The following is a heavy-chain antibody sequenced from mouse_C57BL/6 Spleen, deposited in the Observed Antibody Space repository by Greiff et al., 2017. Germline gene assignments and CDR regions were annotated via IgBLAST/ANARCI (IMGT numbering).Heavy chain of an antibody. J-gene: IGHJ4*01. CDR3: ARDYYGSLYAMDY. D-gene: IGHD1-1*01. CDR2: ISYDGSN. V-gene: IGHV3-6*01. Sequence: EVKVEESGPGLVKPSQSLSLTCSVTGYSITSGYYWNWIRQSPGNKLEWMGYISYDGSNNYNPSLKNRISITRDTSKNHFFLKLNSVTTEDTATYYCARDYYGSLYAMDYWGQGTSVTVSS. CDR1: GYSITSGYY.